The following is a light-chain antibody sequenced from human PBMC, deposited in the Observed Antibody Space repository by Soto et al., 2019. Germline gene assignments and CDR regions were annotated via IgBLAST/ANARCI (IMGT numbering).Light chain of an antibody. CDR1: SSNIGGNS. J-gene: IGLJ1*01. CDR3: SSYGGSYNYV. V-gene: IGLV1-51*01. Sequence: QSVMTQPPSVSAAPGQKVTISCSGSSSNIGGNSVSWYQQLPGTAPKLLIYDDNKRPSGIPDRFSGSKPGNTASLTVSGLQAEDEADYYCSSYGGSYNYVFGTGTKLTVL. CDR2: DDN.